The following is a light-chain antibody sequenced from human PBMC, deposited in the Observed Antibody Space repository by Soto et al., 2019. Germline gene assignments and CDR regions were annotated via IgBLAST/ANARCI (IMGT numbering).Light chain of an antibody. Sequence: QSVLTQPPSVSGAPGQRVTISCTGSSSNIGAGYDVHWYQQLPGTAPKLLIYGNTHRPSGVPDRFSVSKSGTSASLAITELQAEDEADYYCQSYDSSLSGYVFGAGTQLTVL. J-gene: IGLJ1*01. CDR1: SSNIGAGYD. CDR3: QSYDSSLSGYV. V-gene: IGLV1-40*01. CDR2: GNT.